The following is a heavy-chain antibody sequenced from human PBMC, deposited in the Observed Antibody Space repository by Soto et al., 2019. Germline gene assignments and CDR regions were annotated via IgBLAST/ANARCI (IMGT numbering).Heavy chain of an antibody. CDR3: TRMRGSYISPLDS. V-gene: IGHV2-70*13. J-gene: IGHJ4*02. CDR2: IDWDGDK. Sequence: SGPTLENPTQTITLTCAFSGFSLNASGMCLTWIRHPPGRALEWLATIDWDGDKYYTSSLRTRLTISKDTSKNQVALTMTNMQPMDTGTYFCTRMRGSYISPLDSWGQGALVTVSS. D-gene: IGHD5-18*01. CDR1: GFSLNASGMC.